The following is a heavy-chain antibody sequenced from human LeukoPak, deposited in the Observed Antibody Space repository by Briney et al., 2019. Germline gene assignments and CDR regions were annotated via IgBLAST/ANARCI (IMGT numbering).Heavy chain of an antibody. Sequence: ASVKVSCKASGYTLTSYGISWVRQAPGKELEWKGWISAYGVDTNYAQKCQGRATMTTDTSTNTAYMELRSLSSDDTAVYYCARPRGSYLRYWGQGTLVTVSS. CDR2: ISAYGVDT. J-gene: IGHJ4*02. CDR1: GYTLTSYG. V-gene: IGHV1-18*01. D-gene: IGHD1-26*01. CDR3: ARPRGSYLRY.